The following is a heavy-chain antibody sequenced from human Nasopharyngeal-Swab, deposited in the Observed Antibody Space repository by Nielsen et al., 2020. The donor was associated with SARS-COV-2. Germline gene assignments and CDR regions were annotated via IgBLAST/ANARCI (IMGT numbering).Heavy chain of an antibody. CDR3: ARVLKYDFWSGYYTGGDYYYMDV. CDR1: GGSISSGGYY. Sequence: SETLSLTCTVSGGSISSGGYYWTWIRQHPGKGLEWIGYIYYSGISYYNPSLQSRVTISVDTSKNQFSLKLSSVTAADTAVYYCARVLKYDFWSGYYTGGDYYYMDVWGKGTTVTVSS. D-gene: IGHD3-3*01. CDR2: IYYSGIS. J-gene: IGHJ6*03. V-gene: IGHV4-31*03.